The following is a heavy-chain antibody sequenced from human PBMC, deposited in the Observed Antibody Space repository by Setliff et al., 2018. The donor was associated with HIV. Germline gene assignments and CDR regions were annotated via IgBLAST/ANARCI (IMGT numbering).Heavy chain of an antibody. J-gene: IGHJ4*02. V-gene: IGHV4-31*03. D-gene: IGHD5-18*01. CDR2: IDYSGSA. CDR1: GGSISSSSYY. Sequence: PSETLSLTCTVSGGSISSSSYYWAWIRQPPGKGLEWIGYIDYSGSAYYNPPLKRRITISRDTSKNQFSLKMNSVTAADMAVYYCAREGKTALVTKYFDYWGQGTQVTVSS. CDR3: AREGKTALVTKYFDY.